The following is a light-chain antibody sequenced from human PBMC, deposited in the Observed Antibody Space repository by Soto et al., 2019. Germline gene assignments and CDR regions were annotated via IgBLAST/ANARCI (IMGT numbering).Light chain of an antibody. CDR3: QQRSKWPPT. CDR2: DAS. Sequence: EIVLTQTPATLSLSPGERGTLSCGASQSVSGYLAWYQQKPGQAPRLLIHDASHRATGIPARFSGSGSGTDFTLAISSLEPEDFAVYYCQQRSKWPPTFGPGTKVDIK. J-gene: IGKJ3*01. V-gene: IGKV3-11*01. CDR1: QSVSGY.